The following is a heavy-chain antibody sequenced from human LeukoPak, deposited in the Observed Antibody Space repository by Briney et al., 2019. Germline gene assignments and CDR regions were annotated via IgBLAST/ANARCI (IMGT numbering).Heavy chain of an antibody. J-gene: IGHJ3*02. V-gene: IGHV4-39*01. D-gene: IGHD1-1*01. CDR3: ARRGGTLFGNAFDI. Sequence: SETLSLTCTVSGGSISSGTYYWGWIRQPPGKGLEWIGSIYYSGSTHYNPSLESRLTISVATSKNQFSLKLSSVTAAETSVYYCARRGGTLFGNAFDIWGQGTMVTVSS. CDR1: GGSISSGTYY. CDR2: IYYSGST.